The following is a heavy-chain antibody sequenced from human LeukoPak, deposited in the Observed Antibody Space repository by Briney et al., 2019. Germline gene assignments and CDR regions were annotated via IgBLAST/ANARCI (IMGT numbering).Heavy chain of an antibody. CDR2: IKSKTDGGTT. J-gene: IGHJ4*02. V-gene: IGHV3-15*01. Sequence: GGSLRLSCAASGFTFSSAWMTWVRQAPGKGLEWVGRIKSKTDGGTTDYAAPVKGRFTISRDDSKNTLYLQMNSLKTEDTAVYYCTREAVTANGYFDYWGQGTLVTVSS. CDR1: GFTFSSAW. D-gene: IGHD2-21*02. CDR3: TREAVTANGYFDY.